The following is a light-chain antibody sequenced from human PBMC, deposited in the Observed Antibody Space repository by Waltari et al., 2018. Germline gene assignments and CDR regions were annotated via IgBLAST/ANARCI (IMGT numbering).Light chain of an antibody. V-gene: IGKV2-30*01. CDR2: KVS. CDR3: MQGTYWPGT. CDR1: QSLVYSDGNTY. Sequence: DVVMSQSPLSLPVTLGQPASIPCRSSQSLVYSDGNTYLSWFQQRPGQSPRRLISKVSNRDSGVPDRFSGSGSGTNFTLKISKMEAEDVGVYYCMQGTYWPGTFGQGTKVEIK. J-gene: IGKJ1*01.